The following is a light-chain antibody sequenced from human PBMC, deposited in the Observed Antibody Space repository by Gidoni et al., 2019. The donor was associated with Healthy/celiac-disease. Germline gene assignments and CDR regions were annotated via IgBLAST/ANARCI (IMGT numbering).Light chain of an antibody. V-gene: IGKV1-39*01. CDR1: QSISSY. CDR2: AAS. CDR3: QQSYSTT. Sequence: DIQMTQSPSSLSASVGDRVTITCRASQSISSYLNWYQQKPGKAPKLLIYAASSLQSGVPSRFSGSGSGTDFTRTISSLQPEDFATYYCQQSYSTTFGPXTKVDIK. J-gene: IGKJ3*01.